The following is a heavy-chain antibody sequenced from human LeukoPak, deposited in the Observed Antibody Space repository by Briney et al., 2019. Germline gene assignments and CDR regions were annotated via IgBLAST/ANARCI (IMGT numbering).Heavy chain of an antibody. CDR3: ARKGITDNWFDP. D-gene: IGHD5-24*01. Sequence: GSSVQVSCQASGGTFSSYAISWVRQAPGQGLEWMGGIIPIFGTANYAQKFQGRVTITADESTSTAYMELSSLRSEDTAVYYCARKGITDNWFDPWGQGTLVTVSS. CDR1: GGTFSSYA. V-gene: IGHV1-69*01. J-gene: IGHJ5*02. CDR2: IIPIFGTA.